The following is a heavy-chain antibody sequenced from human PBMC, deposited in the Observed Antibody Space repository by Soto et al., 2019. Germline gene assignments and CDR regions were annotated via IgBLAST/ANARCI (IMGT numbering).Heavy chain of an antibody. CDR1: VDTFTTYG. D-gene: IGHD2-2*01. CDR3: AREYCTSTSCYGVDY. V-gene: IGHV1-18*01. Sequence: QVQLVQSGAEVKMPGASVKVSCKASVDTFTTYGISWVRQSPGQGLEWMGWISGHNDNTQYAQKFQGRVIMTADTSTSTAYLELRTLTSDDTAVYYCAREYCTSTSCYGVDYWGQGTLVTVSS. CDR2: ISGHNDNT. J-gene: IGHJ4*02.